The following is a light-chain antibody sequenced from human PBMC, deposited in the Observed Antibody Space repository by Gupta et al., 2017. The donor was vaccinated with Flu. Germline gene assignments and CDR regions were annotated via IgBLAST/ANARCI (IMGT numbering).Light chain of an antibody. CDR2: STN. CDR1: SGSVSTSYY. Sequence: VGTVTLTCGLSSGSVSTSYYPSWYQQTPGQAPRTLIYSTNTRSSGVPDRFSGSILGNKAALTITGAQADDESDYYCVLYMGSGIWVFGGGTKLTVL. CDR3: VLYMGSGIWV. J-gene: IGLJ3*02. V-gene: IGLV8-61*01.